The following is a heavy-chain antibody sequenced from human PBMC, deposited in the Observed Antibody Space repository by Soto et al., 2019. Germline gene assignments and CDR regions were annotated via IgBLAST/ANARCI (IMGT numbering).Heavy chain of an antibody. J-gene: IGHJ3*02. V-gene: IGHV3-33*01. CDR2: IWYDGSNK. CDR3: ARDRTALRFLEWSPDAFDI. Sequence: GGSLRLSCAASGFTFSSYGMHWVRQAPGKGLEWVAVIWYDGSNKYYADSVKGRFTISRDNSKNTLYLQMNSLRAEDTAVYYCARDRTALRFLEWSPDAFDIWGQGTMVTVSS. D-gene: IGHD3-3*01. CDR1: GFTFSSYG.